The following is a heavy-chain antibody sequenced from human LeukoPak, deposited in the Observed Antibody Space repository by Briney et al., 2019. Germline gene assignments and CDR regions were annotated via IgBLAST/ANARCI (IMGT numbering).Heavy chain of an antibody. CDR2: IYTSGSA. J-gene: IGHJ3*02. CDR1: GGSISSYY. CDR3: ARDYYDSSGSDAFDI. V-gene: IGHV4-4*07. D-gene: IGHD3-22*01. Sequence: PSETLSLTCTVSGGSISSYYWSWIRQPAGKGLEWIGRIYTSGSANYNPSLKSRVTMSVDTSKNQFSLKLSSVTAADTAVYYCARDYYDSSGSDAFDIWGQGTMVTVSS.